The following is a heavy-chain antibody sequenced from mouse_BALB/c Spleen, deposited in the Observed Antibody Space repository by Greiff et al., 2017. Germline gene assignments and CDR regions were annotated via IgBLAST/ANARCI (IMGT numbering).Heavy chain of an antibody. V-gene: IGHV7-3*02. CDR3: ARENYYGSSSFFDY. CDR1: GFTFTDYY. D-gene: IGHD1-1*01. J-gene: IGHJ2*01. CDR2: IRNKANGYTT. Sequence: DVQLVESGGGLVQPGGSLRLSCATSGFTFTDYYMSWVRQPPGKALEWLGFIRNKANGYTTEYSASVKGRFTISRDNSQSILYLQMNTLRAEDSATYYCARENYYGSSSFFDYWGQGTTLTVSS.